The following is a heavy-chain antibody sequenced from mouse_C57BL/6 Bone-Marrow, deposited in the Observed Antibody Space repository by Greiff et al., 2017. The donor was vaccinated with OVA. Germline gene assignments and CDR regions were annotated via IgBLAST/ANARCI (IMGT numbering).Heavy chain of an antibody. J-gene: IGHJ4*01. CDR1: GFTFTDYY. CDR3: ARWRGYYAMDY. V-gene: IGHV7-3*01. Sequence: EVQGVESGGGLVPPACSLSLSCAASGFTFTDYYMSWVRQPPGKALEWLGFIRNKANGYTTEYSASVKGRFTISRDNSQSILYLQMNALRAEDSATYYCARWRGYYAMDYWGQGTSVTVSS. CDR2: IRNKANGYTT.